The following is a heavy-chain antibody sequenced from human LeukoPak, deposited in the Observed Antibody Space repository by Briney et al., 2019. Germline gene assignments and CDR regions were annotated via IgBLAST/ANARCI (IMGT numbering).Heavy chain of an antibody. J-gene: IGHJ3*02. V-gene: IGHV4-4*02. CDR3: ARPIVVVPLRAFDI. Sequence: SETLSLTCAVSDGSISSTNWWSWVRQPPGKGLEWIGEIYHSGSTNYNPSLKSRVTISVDKSKNQFSLKLSSVTAADTAVYYCARPIVVVPLRAFDIWGQGTMVTVSS. D-gene: IGHD2-21*01. CDR2: IYHSGST. CDR1: DGSISSTNW.